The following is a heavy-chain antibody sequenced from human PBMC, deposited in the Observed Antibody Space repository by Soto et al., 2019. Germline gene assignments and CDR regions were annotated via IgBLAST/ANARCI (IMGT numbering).Heavy chain of an antibody. Sequence: PSETLSLTCTVSGGSISSYCWSWIRQPPGKGLEWIGYIYYSGSTNYNPSLKSRVTISVDTSKNQFSLKLSSVTAADTAVYYCARHPERIAQIGCFDPWGQGTLVTVSS. CDR3: ARHPERIAQIGCFDP. CDR2: IYYSGST. D-gene: IGHD6-13*01. J-gene: IGHJ5*02. V-gene: IGHV4-59*08. CDR1: GGSISSYC.